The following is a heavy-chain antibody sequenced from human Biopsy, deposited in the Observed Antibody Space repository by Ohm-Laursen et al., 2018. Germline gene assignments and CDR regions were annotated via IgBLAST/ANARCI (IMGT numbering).Heavy chain of an antibody. V-gene: IGHV1-69*06. Sequence: SSVKVSCKAPGGTFSNYGVNWVRQAPGQGLEWLGRNIPILGTGNYAQKFQDRVTVAADTSTSTATMELHSLRSDDTAVYYCATKLTGYFHHWGQGTLVIVSS. CDR2: NIPILGTG. D-gene: IGHD3-9*01. CDR3: ATKLTGYFHH. CDR1: GGTFSNYG. J-gene: IGHJ1*01.